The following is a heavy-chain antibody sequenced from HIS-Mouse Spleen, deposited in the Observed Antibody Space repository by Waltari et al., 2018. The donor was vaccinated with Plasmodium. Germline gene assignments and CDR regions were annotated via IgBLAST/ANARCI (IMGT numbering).Heavy chain of an antibody. Sequence: EVQLVGSGGGLVKPGGSLRLSCAASGFTFGSYWMSWVRQAPGKGLEWVANIKQDGSEKYYVDSVKGRFTISRDNAKNSLYLQMNSLRAEDTAVYYCASSWYWYFDLWGRGTLVTVSS. CDR2: IKQDGSEK. J-gene: IGHJ2*01. V-gene: IGHV3-7*01. CDR3: ASSWYWYFDL. CDR1: GFTFGSYW. D-gene: IGHD6-13*01.